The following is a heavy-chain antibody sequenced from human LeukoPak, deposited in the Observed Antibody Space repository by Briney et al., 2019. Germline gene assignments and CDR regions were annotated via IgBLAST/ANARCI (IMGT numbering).Heavy chain of an antibody. D-gene: IGHD3-22*01. V-gene: IGHV4-59*01. CDR1: GGSISSYY. CDR2: IYYSGST. J-gene: IGHJ4*02. CDR3: ARGDSGSYYDSSGSISYYFDY. Sequence: SETLSLTCTVSGGSISSYYWSWIRQPPGKGLEWIGYIYYSGSTNYNPSLKSRVTISVDTSKNQFSLKRSSVTAADTAVYYCARGDSGSYYDSSGSISYYFDYWGQGTLVTVSS.